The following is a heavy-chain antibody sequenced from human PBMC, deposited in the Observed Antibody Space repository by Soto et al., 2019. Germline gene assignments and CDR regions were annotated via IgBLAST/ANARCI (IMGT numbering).Heavy chain of an antibody. CDR1: GFTFSTSW. V-gene: IGHV3-23*01. CDR2: ISGDGGST. J-gene: IGHJ4*02. CDR3: AKDLGGEDY. Sequence: GGSLRLSCAASGFTFSTSWMHWVRQAPGKGLGWVSAISGDGGSTCYADSVTGRFTVSRDNSKNTLYLQMNSLRAEDTAVYYCAKDLGGEDYWGQGTLVTVSS. D-gene: IGHD3-10*01.